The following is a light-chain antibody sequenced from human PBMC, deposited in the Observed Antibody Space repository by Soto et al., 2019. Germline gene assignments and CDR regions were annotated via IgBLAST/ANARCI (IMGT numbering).Light chain of an antibody. CDR2: SNI. V-gene: IGLV1-40*01. CDR1: SSNLGAHYD. CDR3: QSYDSSLSGYV. Sequence: QSVLTQPPSVSGAPGQGVTISCTGTSSNLGAHYDVHWYQQLPGTAPKLLIYSNIHRPSGVPDRFSGSKSGTSASRAITGLQAEDEADYYCQSYDSSLSGYVFGTGPKVTVL. J-gene: IGLJ1*01.